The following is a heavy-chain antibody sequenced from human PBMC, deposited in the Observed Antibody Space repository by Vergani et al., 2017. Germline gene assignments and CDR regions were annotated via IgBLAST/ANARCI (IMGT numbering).Heavy chain of an antibody. D-gene: IGHD2-21*01. CDR2: IKSTFDRGTT. V-gene: IGHV3-15*07. CDR3: TTDPRYCGDGSCYWLRDHHYYGMDV. J-gene: IGHJ6*02. CDR1: GFSFRNAW. Sequence: EVQLLESGGDLVQPGGSLRLSCVASGFSFRNAWMNWVRRTPGKGLEWVGRIKSTFDRGTTDYAAAVKGRFTISREDSKNTLFLQMNGLKTEDIGVYYCTTDPRYCGDGSCYWLRDHHYYGMDVWGQGTTVTVSS.